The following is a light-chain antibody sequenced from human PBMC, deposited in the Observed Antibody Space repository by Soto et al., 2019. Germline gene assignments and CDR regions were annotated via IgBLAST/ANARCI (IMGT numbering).Light chain of an antibody. CDR1: QSLSSSY. V-gene: IGKV3-20*01. CDR2: GAS. J-gene: IGKJ1*01. CDR3: QQYGSSPRVT. Sequence: IVLTQSPASLSLSPGERATLSCRASQSLSSSYLAWYQQKPGQAPRLLIYGASSRATGIPDRFSGSGSGTDFTLTISGLEPEDFAVYYCQQYGSSPRVTFGQGTKVDIK.